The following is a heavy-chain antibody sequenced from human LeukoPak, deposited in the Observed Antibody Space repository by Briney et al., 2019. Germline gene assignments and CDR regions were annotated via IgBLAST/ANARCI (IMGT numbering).Heavy chain of an antibody. CDR1: GFTFDDYG. V-gene: IGHV3-20*04. J-gene: IGHJ3*02. CDR3: ARDTLSYYDSSGYPNDDAFDI. CDR2: INWNGGST. D-gene: IGHD3-22*01. Sequence: GGSLRLSCAASGFTFDDYGMSWVRQAPGKGLEWVSGINWNGGSTGYADSVKGRFTISRDNAKNSLYLQMNSLRAEDTALYYCARDTLSYYDSSGYPNDDAFDIWGQGTMVTVSS.